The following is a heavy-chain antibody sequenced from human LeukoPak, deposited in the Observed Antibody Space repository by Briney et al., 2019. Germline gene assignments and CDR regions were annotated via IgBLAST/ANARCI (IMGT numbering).Heavy chain of an antibody. D-gene: IGHD6-6*01. CDR2: IKADGSEK. CDR1: GFTFSTYW. Sequence: GGSLRLSCAASGFTFSTYWRNWFRQTPGKGLEWVSKIKADGSEKDHVASVKGGFTISTDNAKNSLYLQMNSLRVEDTAVYYCARGGAARPDFWGQGTLVTVSS. V-gene: IGHV3-7*01. CDR3: ARGGAARPDF. J-gene: IGHJ4*02.